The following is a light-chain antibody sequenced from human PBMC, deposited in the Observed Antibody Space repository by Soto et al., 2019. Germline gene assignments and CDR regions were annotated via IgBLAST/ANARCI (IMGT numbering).Light chain of an antibody. CDR1: RSNIGASYE. CDR2: GNY. CDR3: LSYNSSLSGYV. Sequence: QSVLTQPPSVSGAPGQGVTISCTGSRSNIGASYEVHWYQQLPGTAPKLLIYGNYNRPSGVPDRFYGSKSGTAASLAITGLGAEDEADYCCLSYNSSLSGYVFGTGTQLTVL. J-gene: IGLJ1*01. V-gene: IGLV1-40*01.